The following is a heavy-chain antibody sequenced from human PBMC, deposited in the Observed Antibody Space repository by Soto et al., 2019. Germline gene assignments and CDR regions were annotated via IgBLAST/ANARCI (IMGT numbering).Heavy chain of an antibody. CDR2: INRSGGST. CDR1: GFTFSNYA. V-gene: IGHV3-23*01. CDR3: AKRLEHKPGTVATGY. D-gene: IGHD5-12*01. J-gene: IGHJ4*02. Sequence: EVQLLECGGGLVQPGGSLRLSCAASGFTFSNYAMSWVRQAPGKGLEWVSGINRSGGSTYYADSVKGRFTISRDNSKNTLYLQMNILRPEDTAIYYSAKRLEHKPGTVATGYWGPSTLVTVSS.